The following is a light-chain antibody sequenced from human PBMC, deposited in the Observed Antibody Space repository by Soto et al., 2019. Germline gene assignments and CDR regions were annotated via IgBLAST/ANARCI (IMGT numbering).Light chain of an antibody. CDR2: EDN. CDR3: QSYDTSNPLV. Sequence: NFMLTQPHSVSASPGKTVTISCTRSSGSIGSSYVQWYQQRPGSSPTTVIFEDNQRPTGVPVRFSVSIDSSSNSASLVISGLRTEDEADYYCQSYDTSNPLVFGGGTKLTVL. V-gene: IGLV6-57*01. J-gene: IGLJ3*02. CDR1: SGSIGSSY.